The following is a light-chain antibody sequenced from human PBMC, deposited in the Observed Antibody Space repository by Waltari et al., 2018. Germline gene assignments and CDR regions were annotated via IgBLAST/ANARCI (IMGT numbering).Light chain of an antibody. V-gene: IGKV1-5*03. CDR2: EVS. Sequence: DIQMTQSPSTLSASVGDTVTITCRARQSISNWLAWYQQQPGKAPKLLFSEVSTLERGVPSRFSCGASGTDFTLTIRSLQPDDFATYFCQQYDTFSRTFGLGTRVEIK. CDR3: QQYDTFSRT. J-gene: IGKJ1*01. CDR1: QSISNW.